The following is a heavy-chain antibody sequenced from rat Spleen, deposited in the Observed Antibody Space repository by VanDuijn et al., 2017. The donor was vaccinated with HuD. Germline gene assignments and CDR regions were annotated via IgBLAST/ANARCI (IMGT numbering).Heavy chain of an antibody. Sequence: EVQLVETGGGLVQPGRSLKLSCVASGFTFSNYWMYWIRQAPGKGLEWVSSIKTDGGSTYYRDSVKGRFTISRDNTKSTLYLQMNSLRSEDTATYYCARPHSSHYVMDAWGQGASVTVSS. J-gene: IGHJ4*01. CDR2: IKTDGGST. CDR1: GFTFSNYW. CDR3: ARPHSSHYVMDA. D-gene: IGHD1-8*01. V-gene: IGHV5-58*01.